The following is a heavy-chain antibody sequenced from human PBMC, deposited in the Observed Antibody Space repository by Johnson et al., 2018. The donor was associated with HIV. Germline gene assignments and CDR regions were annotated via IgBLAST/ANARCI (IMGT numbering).Heavy chain of an antibody. CDR3: AREEPLDNDAFDI. J-gene: IGHJ3*02. CDR2: INWSGIST. D-gene: IGHD1-1*01. CDR1: GFTFSSYA. V-gene: IGHV3-20*04. Sequence: VQLVESGGGLVQPGGSLRLSCAASGFTFSSYAMHWVRQAPGKGLEWVSGINWSGISTGYADSVKGRFTISRDNAKNSLYLQMNSLRAEDTALYYCAREEPLDNDAFDIWGQGTMVTVSS.